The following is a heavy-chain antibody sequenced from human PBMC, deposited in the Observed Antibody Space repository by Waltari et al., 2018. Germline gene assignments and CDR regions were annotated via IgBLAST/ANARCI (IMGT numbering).Heavy chain of an antibody. Sequence: QVHLVESGGGVVQPGKSLRLSCASSGLTFGSHGMHWVRQAPGKGLEWVAVIWSDGSKKYYAESVKGRFTISRDNSRRSVSLEMNSLRGEDTAVYYCAKAGRRYFDFSEILEWGLGTQVTVSS. V-gene: IGHV3-33*06. CDR2: IWSDGSKK. D-gene: IGHD3-9*01. CDR1: GLTFGSHG. CDR3: AKAGRRYFDFSEILE. J-gene: IGHJ4*02.